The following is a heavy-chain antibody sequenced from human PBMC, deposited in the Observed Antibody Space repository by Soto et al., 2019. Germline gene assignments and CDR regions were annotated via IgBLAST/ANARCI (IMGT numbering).Heavy chain of an antibody. CDR3: ARQGSY. J-gene: IGHJ4*02. V-gene: IGHV4-39*01. CDR1: GVSLSDTSYY. Sequence: NPSETLSLTCTVSGVSLSDTSYYWGWIRQPPGKGLDWIGTIYFNGNTFYNPSLKSRLTISVDTSSNQFSLRLTSVTAADTAVYYCARQGSYWGQGTLVTVSS. CDR2: IYFNGNT.